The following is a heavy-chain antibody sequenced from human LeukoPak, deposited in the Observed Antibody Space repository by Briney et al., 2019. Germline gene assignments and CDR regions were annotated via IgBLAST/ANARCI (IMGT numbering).Heavy chain of an antibody. CDR2: IYNSGNT. V-gene: IGHV3-53*01. Sequence: GGSLRLSCAASGFTFSSNYMSWVRQAPGKGLEWVSVIYNSGNTYYADSVKGRFTISRDNSNNTLYLQMSSLRAEDTAVYYCAREVIYGAFDMWSQGTMVTVSS. D-gene: IGHD2/OR15-2a*01. J-gene: IGHJ3*02. CDR3: AREVIYGAFDM. CDR1: GFTFSSNY.